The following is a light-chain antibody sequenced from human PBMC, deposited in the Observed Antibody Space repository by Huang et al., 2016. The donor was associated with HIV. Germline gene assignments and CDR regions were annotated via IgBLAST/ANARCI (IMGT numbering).Light chain of an antibody. V-gene: IGKV3-11*01. CDR3: QVRIQWPRLT. CDR1: QNVTDS. CDR2: RAA. J-gene: IGKJ4*01. Sequence: EIVLTQSPATLSLSPGESATLSCRASQNVTDSLAWYRQKPGQAPSLLIYRAANRATGTPARFSGSGSGTDFTLTISSLEPEDFAIYYCQVRIQWPRLTFGGGTKVEIK.